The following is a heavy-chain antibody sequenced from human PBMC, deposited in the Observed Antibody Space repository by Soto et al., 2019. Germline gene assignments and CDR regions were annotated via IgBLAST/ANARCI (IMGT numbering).Heavy chain of an antibody. CDR2: IIPILGIA. D-gene: IGHD3-22*01. CDR3: ATGDSSGYRTLFDY. V-gene: IGHV1-69*02. Sequence: QVPLVQSGAEVKKPGSSVKVSCKASGGTFSSYTISWVRQAPGQGLEWMGRIIPILGIANYAQKFQGRVTITADKSTSTAYMELSSLRSEDTAVYYCATGDSSGYRTLFDYWGQGTLVTVSS. J-gene: IGHJ4*02. CDR1: GGTFSSYT.